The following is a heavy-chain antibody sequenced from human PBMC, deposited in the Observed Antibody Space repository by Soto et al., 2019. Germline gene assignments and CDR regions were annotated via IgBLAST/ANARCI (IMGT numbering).Heavy chain of an antibody. CDR1: DYAFNNYG. J-gene: IGHJ4*02. V-gene: IGHV1-18*01. D-gene: IGHD4-4*01. CDR3: ARAQTPTESDC. CDR2: LNTYNGNT. Sequence: QVHLVQSGAEVKKPGASVKVSCKASDYAFNNYGISWVRQAPGQGLEWMGWLNTYNGNTNYAQKCQGRVTMTTDTSTTTAHMELRSLRTDDTAVYYCARAQTPTESDCWGQGTLVTVSS.